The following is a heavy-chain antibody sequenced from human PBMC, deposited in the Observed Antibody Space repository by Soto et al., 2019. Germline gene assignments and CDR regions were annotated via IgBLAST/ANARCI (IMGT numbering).Heavy chain of an antibody. V-gene: IGHV5-51*01. J-gene: IGHJ6*02. CDR3: ARHGNLGGNSVTYYYGMDV. D-gene: IGHD2-21*02. CDR1: GYSFTSYW. Sequence: GASLKISCKGSGYSFTSYWIGWVRQMPGKGLDWMGIIYPGDSDTRYSPSFQGQVTISADKSISTAYLQWSSLKASDTAMYYCARHGNLGGNSVTYYYGMDVWGQGTTVTVSS. CDR2: IYPGDSDT.